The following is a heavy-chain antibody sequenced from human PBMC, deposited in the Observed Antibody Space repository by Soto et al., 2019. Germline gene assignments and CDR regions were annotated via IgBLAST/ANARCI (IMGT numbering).Heavy chain of an antibody. D-gene: IGHD2-2*01. CDR3: AREAGYCSSTSCYSGDYYYMDV. Sequence: QVPLVQSGAEVKKPGASVKVSCKASGYTFTGYYMHWVRQAPGQGLEWMGWINPNSGGTNYAQKFQGWVTMTRDTSISTAYMELSRLRSDDTAVYYCAREAGYCSSTSCYSGDYYYMDVWGKGTTVTVSS. V-gene: IGHV1-2*04. CDR2: INPNSGGT. J-gene: IGHJ6*03. CDR1: GYTFTGYY.